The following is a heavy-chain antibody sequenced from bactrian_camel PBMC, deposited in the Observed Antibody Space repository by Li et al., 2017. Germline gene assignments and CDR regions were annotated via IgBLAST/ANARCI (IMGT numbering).Heavy chain of an antibody. CDR2: INSGGGTS. D-gene: IGHD1*01. V-gene: IGHV3S31*01. J-gene: IGHJ4*01. CDR1: TSNTYS. CDR3: AVDFYCRSRLLLGVPVEYVDFASDWF. Sequence: DVQLVESGGGPVQAGGALRLSCDYTSNTYSMGWFRQAPGKGLEWVSTINSGGGTSYYADSVKGRFTISRDNAKNALSLQMNSLKPEDTGVYTCAVDFYCRSRLLLGVPVEYVDFASDWFWGQGTQVTVS.